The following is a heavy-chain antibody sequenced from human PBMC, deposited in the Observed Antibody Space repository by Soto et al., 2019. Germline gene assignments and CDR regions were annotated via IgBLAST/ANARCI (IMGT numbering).Heavy chain of an antibody. CDR2: ISSNGGST. CDR3: ARDRWWFDHYYYGMDV. Sequence: PGGSLRLSCAASGFTFSSYAMHWVRQAPGKGLEYVSAISSNGGSTYYANSVKGRFTISRDNSKNTLYLQMGSLRAEDMAVYYCARDRWWFDHYYYGMDVWDQGTTVTVSS. J-gene: IGHJ6*02. V-gene: IGHV3-64*01. D-gene: IGHD2-15*01. CDR1: GFTFSSYA.